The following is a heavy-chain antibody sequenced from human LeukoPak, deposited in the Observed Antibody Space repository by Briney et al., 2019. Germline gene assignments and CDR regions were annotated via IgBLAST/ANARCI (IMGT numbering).Heavy chain of an antibody. CDR2: TYYRSTWYQ. D-gene: IGHD6-25*01. Sequence: RSGPRLLKRLRTHSLSCAISGERGASHSGDWNWSRQSPSRGLEWLGRTYYRSTWYQDYAVSVKSRLTLNPDTSKNQVFLQLSSVTPEDTAVYYCARSGGSTDLDYWGQGTLVTVSS. V-gene: IGHV6-1*02. J-gene: IGHJ4*02. CDR3: ARSGGSTDLDY. CDR1: GERGASHSGD.